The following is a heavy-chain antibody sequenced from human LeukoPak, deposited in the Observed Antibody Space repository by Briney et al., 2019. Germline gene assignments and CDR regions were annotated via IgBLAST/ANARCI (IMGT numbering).Heavy chain of an antibody. CDR1: GFTFSSYA. Sequence: GGSLRLSCAASGFTFSSYAMHCVRQAPGKGLEYVSAISSNGDSTYYANSVKGRFTISRDNSKNTLYLQMGSLRAEDMAVYYCARSALVDYDFWSTLYYFDYWGQGTLVSVSS. V-gene: IGHV3-64*01. CDR3: ARSALVDYDFWSTLYYFDY. D-gene: IGHD3-3*01. CDR2: ISSNGDST. J-gene: IGHJ4*02.